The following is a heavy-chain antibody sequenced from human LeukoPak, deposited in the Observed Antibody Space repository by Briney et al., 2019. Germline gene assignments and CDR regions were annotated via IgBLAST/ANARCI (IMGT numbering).Heavy chain of an antibody. D-gene: IGHD2-15*01. V-gene: IGHV4-39*01. J-gene: IGHJ5*02. CDR3: ASNAMTPYNWFDP. CDR1: GDSISSSTYY. Sequence: SETLSLTCTVSGDSISSSTYYWGWIRQPPGKGLEWIGSIYYSGSTYYNPSLKSRVTISVDTSKNQFSLKLSSVTAADTAVYYCASNAMTPYNWFDPWGQGTLVTVSS. CDR2: IYYSGST.